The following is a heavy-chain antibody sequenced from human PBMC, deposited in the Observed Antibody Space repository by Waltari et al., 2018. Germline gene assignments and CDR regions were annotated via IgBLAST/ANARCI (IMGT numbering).Heavy chain of an antibody. CDR2: IIPIFGTA. V-gene: IGHV1-69*08. CDR3: ARELRYCSGGSCYFFGYWDY. D-gene: IGHD2-15*01. J-gene: IGHJ4*02. CDR1: GGTFSSYA. Sequence: QVQLVQSGAEVKKPGSSVKVSCKASGGTFSSYAISWVRQAPGQGLEWMGRIIPIFGTANYAQKFQGRVTMTADKSTSTAYMELSSLRSEDTAVYYCARELRYCSGGSCYFFGYWDYWGQGTLVTVSS.